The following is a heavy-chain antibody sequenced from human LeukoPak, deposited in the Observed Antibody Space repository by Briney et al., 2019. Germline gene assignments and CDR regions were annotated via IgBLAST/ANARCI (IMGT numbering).Heavy chain of an antibody. CDR1: GYTFTSYA. J-gene: IGHJ4*02. Sequence: SVKVSCKASGYTFTSYAISWVRQAPGQGLEWMGRIIPILGITNYAQKFQGRVTITADKSTSTAYMELSSLRSEDTAVYYCAMELPSFPFDYWGQGTLVTVSS. CDR3: AMELPSFPFDY. CDR2: IIPILGIT. V-gene: IGHV1-69*04. D-gene: IGHD1-26*01.